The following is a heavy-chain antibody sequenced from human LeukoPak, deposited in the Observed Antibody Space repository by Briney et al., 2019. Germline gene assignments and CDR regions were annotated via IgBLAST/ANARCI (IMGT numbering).Heavy chain of an antibody. CDR2: IYHSGST. D-gene: IGHD3-3*01. CDR3: ASHGVVNNVIYY. CDR1: GYSISSGYY. Sequence: SETLSLTCAVSGYSISSGYYWGWIRQPPGKGLEWIGSIYHSGSTYYNPSLKSRVTISVDTSKNQFSLKLSSVTAADTAVSYCASHGVVNNVIYYWGQGTLVTVSS. V-gene: IGHV4-38-2*01. J-gene: IGHJ4*02.